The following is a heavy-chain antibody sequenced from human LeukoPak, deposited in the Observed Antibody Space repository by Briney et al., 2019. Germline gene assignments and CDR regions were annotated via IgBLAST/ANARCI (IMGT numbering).Heavy chain of an antibody. CDR1: GYTFTSNY. V-gene: IGHV1-46*01. D-gene: IGHD1-26*01. Sequence: WASVKVSCKASGYTFTSNYIHWVRQAPGQGLEWMGMIYPRDGSTSYAQKFQGRVTITADESTSTAYMELSSLRSEDTAVYYCAREYSGSQENYYGMDVWGQGTTVTVSS. CDR2: IYPRDGST. J-gene: IGHJ6*02. CDR3: AREYSGSQENYYGMDV.